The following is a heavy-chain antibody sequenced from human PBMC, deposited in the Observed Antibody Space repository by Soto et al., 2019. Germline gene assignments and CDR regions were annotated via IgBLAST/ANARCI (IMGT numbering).Heavy chain of an antibody. Sequence: SQTLSLTCAISGDSVSSNSAAWNWIRQSPSRGLEWLGRTYYRSKWYNDYAVSVKSRITINPDTSKNQFSLQLNSVTPEDTAVYYCARDKILYVELRGRYYYGMDVWGQGTTVTVSS. V-gene: IGHV6-1*01. CDR1: GDSVSSNSAA. J-gene: IGHJ6*02. CDR2: TYYRSKWYN. D-gene: IGHD1-7*01. CDR3: ARDKILYVELRGRYYYGMDV.